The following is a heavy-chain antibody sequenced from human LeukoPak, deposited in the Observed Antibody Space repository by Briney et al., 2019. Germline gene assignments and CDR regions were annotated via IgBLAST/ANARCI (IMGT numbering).Heavy chain of an antibody. J-gene: IGHJ5*02. CDR2: ISAYNGNT. CDR3: ARVYSSGWYTWFDP. Sequence: RASVKVSCNISGYTLTDFSMHWVRQAPGKGLEWMGWISAYNGNTNYAQKLQGRVTMTTDTSTSTAYMELRSLRSDDTAVYYCARVYSSGWYTWFDPWGQGTLVTVSS. D-gene: IGHD6-19*01. V-gene: IGHV1-18*04. CDR1: GYTLTDFS.